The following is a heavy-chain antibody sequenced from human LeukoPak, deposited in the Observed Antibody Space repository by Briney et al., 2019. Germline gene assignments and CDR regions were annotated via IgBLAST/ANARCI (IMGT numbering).Heavy chain of an antibody. CDR1: GFTFTSSA. CDR3: AAGYCSSTSCYTQADY. J-gene: IGHJ4*02. CDR2: IVVGSGNT. V-gene: IGHV1-58*01. Sequence: GASVKVSCKASGFTFTSSAVQWVRQARGQRLEWIGWIVVGSGNTNYAQKFQERVTITRDMSTSTAYMELSSLRSEDTAVYYCAAGYCSSTSCYTQADYWGQGTLVTVSS. D-gene: IGHD2-2*02.